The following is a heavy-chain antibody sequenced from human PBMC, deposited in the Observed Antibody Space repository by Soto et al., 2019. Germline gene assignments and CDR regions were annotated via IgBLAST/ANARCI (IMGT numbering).Heavy chain of an antibody. CDR1: GGSISSGDYY. CDR2: IYYSGST. CDR3: AREGAMAPGTPHYYYYGMDV. J-gene: IGHJ6*02. Sequence: SETLSLTCTVSGGSISSGDYYWSWIRQPPGKGLEWIGYIYYSGSTCYNPSLKSRVTISVDTSKNQFSLKLSSVTAADTAVYYCAREGAMAPGTPHYYYYGMDVWGQGTTVTVSS. V-gene: IGHV4-30-4*01. D-gene: IGHD5-18*01.